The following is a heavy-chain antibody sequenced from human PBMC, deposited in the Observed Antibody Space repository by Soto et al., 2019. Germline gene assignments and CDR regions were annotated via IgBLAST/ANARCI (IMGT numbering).Heavy chain of an antibody. CDR2: INSDESST. CDR3: ARVKRIAAFHDY. Sequence: PGGSLRLSCAASGVTFSSYWMHWVRQAPGKGLVWVSRINSDESSTTYADFVKGRFTISRDNAKNTLYLQMNSLRAEDTAIYYCARVKRIAAFHDYWGQGALVTVSS. D-gene: IGHD6-6*01. CDR1: GVTFSSYW. V-gene: IGHV3-74*01. J-gene: IGHJ4*02.